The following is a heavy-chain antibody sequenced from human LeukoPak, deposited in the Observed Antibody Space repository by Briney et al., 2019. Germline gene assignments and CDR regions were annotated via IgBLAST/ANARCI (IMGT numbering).Heavy chain of an antibody. CDR1: GFTFSSYA. Sequence: PGGSLRLSCAASGFTFSSYAMHWVRQAPGKGLEWVAVISYDGSNKYYADSVKGRFTISRDNSKNTLYLQMNSLRAEDTAVYYCARAFGLRFLEWLLFDYWGQGTLVTVSS. J-gene: IGHJ4*02. CDR3: ARAFGLRFLEWLLFDY. V-gene: IGHV3-30-3*01. D-gene: IGHD3-3*01. CDR2: ISYDGSNK.